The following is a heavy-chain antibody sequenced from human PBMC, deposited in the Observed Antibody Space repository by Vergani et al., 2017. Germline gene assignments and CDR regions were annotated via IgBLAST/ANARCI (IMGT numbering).Heavy chain of an antibody. CDR2: ILPILGIA. J-gene: IGHJ4*02. V-gene: IGHV1-69*04. D-gene: IGHD4-17*01. CDR3: SRAQGPTTVTTFIDY. Sequence: QVQLVQSGAEVKKPGSSVKVSCKASGGTFSSYAISWVRQAPGKGLEWMGRILPILGIANYAQKFQGRVTSTADNSTSKAYMELSSLRSEDTAVYYGSRAQGPTTVTTFIDYWGQGTLVTVSA. CDR1: GGTFSSYA.